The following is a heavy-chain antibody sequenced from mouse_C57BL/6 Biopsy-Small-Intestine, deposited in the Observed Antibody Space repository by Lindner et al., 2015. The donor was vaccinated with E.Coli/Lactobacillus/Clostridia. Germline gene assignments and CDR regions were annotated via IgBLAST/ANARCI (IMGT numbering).Heavy chain of an antibody. Sequence: SVKVSCKASGYTFTSFDVNWVRQATGQGLEWMGWMSANSGGTGYALKFQGRVTMTRNTSISTAYMELSSLTSDDTAVYYCARVWPGGHYWYFDLWGRGTLVTVSS. CDR2: MSANSGGT. J-gene: IGHJ1*01. CDR1: GYTFTSFD. CDR3: ARVWPGGHYWYFDL. V-gene: IGHV1S55*01. D-gene: IGHD6-1*01.